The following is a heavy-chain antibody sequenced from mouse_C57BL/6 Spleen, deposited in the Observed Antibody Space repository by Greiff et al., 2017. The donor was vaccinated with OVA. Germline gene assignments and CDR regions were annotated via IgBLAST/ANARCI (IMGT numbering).Heavy chain of an antibody. Sequence: DVKLQESGGGLVKPGGSLKLSCAASGFTFSDYGMHWVRQAPEKGLEWVAYISSGSSTIYYADTVKGRFTISRDNAKNTLFLQMTSLRSEDTAMYYCAAGYYFDYWGQGTTLTVSS. D-gene: IGHD4-1*01. V-gene: IGHV5-17*01. CDR2: ISSGSSTI. CDR3: AAGYYFDY. J-gene: IGHJ2*01. CDR1: GFTFSDYG.